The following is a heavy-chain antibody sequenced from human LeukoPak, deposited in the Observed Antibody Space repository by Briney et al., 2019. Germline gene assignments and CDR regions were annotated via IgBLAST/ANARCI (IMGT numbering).Heavy chain of an antibody. V-gene: IGHV3-23*01. D-gene: IGHD2-2*01. CDR2: ISGSGGST. J-gene: IGHJ3*02. CDR1: GFTFSSYA. CDR3: AKDITGYCSSTSCRDAFDI. Sequence: PGGSLRLSCAASGFTFSSYAMSWVRQAPGKGLEWVSAISGSGGSTYYADSVKGRFTISRDNSKNTLYLQMNSLRAEDTAVYYCAKDITGYCSSTSCRDAFDIWGQGTMVTVSS.